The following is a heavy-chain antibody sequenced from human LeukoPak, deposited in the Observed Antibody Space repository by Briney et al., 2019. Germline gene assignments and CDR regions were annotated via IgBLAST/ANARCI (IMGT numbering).Heavy chain of an antibody. V-gene: IGHV4-38-2*02. D-gene: IGHD6-13*01. CDR3: ARDHSSSSEDY. Sequence: SETLSLTCTVSGYFISSGYYWAWIRQPPGKGLEWIGSIFHTGSTYHNPSLKSRVTISVDTSKNQFSLKLNSVTAADTAVYYCARDHSSSSEDYWGQGTLVTASS. CDR2: IFHTGST. J-gene: IGHJ4*02. CDR1: GYFISSGYY.